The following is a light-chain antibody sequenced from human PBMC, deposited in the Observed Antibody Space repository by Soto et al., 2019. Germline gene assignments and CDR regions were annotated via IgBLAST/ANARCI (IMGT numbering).Light chain of an antibody. CDR2: KAS. CDR1: QSISSW. J-gene: IGKJ4*01. V-gene: IGKV1-5*03. Sequence: DIQMTQSPSTLSASVGDRVTITCRASQSISSWLAWYQQKPGKAPKLLIYKASSLESGVPSRFSGSGSGTEFTLTISSLQPDDFATYYCQQYGSFSPITFGGGTKVDI. CDR3: QQYGSFSPIT.